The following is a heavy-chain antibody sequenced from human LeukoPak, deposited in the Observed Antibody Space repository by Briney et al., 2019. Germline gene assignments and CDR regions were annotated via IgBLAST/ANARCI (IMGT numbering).Heavy chain of an antibody. CDR2: ISGSGGST. Sequence: GGSLRLSCAASGFTFSSYAMSWVRQAPGKGLEWVSSISGSGGSTYYADSVKGRFTISRDNSKNTLYLQMNSLRAEDTAVYYCAKVGHYDFWSGYENWGQGTLVTVSS. CDR3: AKVGHYDFWSGYEN. V-gene: IGHV3-23*01. J-gene: IGHJ4*02. CDR1: GFTFSSYA. D-gene: IGHD3-3*01.